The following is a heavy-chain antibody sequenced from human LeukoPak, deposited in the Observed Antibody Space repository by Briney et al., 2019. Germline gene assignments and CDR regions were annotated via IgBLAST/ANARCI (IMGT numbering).Heavy chain of an antibody. CDR2: IYHADSDT. D-gene: IGHD3-9*01. CDR1: GYSFTSYW. Sequence: GESLKISCKGSGYSFTSYWIGWVRQMPGKGLEWMGIIYHADSDTRYSPSFQGQVTISADKSISTAYLQWSSLKASDTAMYYCARIFFGYDILTGPLPAFDYWGQGTLVTVSS. V-gene: IGHV5-51*01. CDR3: ARIFFGYDILTGPLPAFDY. J-gene: IGHJ4*02.